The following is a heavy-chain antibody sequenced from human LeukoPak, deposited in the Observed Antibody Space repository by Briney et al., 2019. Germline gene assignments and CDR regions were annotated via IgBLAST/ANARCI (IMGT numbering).Heavy chain of an antibody. D-gene: IGHD3-3*01. J-gene: IGHJ5*01. Sequence: SETLSLTCAVYDGSFSNYDWTWIRQPPGKGLEWIGEIHHSGRTNYNPSLKSRITISADTSKKQFSLRLSSVTAADTAVYYCARGRSRVTIFGVALNWLDSWGQGNLVTVSS. CDR3: ARGRSRVTIFGVALNWLDS. CDR1: DGSFSNYD. V-gene: IGHV4-34*01. CDR2: IHHSGRT.